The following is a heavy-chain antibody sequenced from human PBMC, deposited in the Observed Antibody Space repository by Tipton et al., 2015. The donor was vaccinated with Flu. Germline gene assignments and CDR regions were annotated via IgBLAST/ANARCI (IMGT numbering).Heavy chain of an antibody. CDR2: IYYSGST. Sequence: TLSLTCTVSGGSISSSNYYWGWIRQPPGKGLEWIGSIYYSGSTNYNPSLKSRVTISADTSKNQFSLKLSSVTAADTAVYYCASKVANWGVWEPLDYWGQGTLVTVSS. J-gene: IGHJ4*02. CDR1: GGSISSSNYY. CDR3: ASKVANWGVWEPLDY. D-gene: IGHD7-27*01. V-gene: IGHV4-39*07.